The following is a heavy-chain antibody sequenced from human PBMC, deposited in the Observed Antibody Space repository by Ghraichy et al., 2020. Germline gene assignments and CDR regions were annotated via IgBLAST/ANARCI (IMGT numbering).Heavy chain of an antibody. CDR1: GGSISSYY. J-gene: IGHJ4*02. CDR3: ASGYCSGGSCYAYYFDY. CDR2: IYYSGST. V-gene: IGHV4-59*01. D-gene: IGHD2-15*01. Sequence: SETLSLTCTVSGGSISSYYWSWIRQPPGKGLEWIGYIYYSGSTNYNPSLKSRVTISVDTSKNQFSLKLSSVTAADTAVYYCASGYCSGGSCYAYYFDYWGQGTLVTVSS.